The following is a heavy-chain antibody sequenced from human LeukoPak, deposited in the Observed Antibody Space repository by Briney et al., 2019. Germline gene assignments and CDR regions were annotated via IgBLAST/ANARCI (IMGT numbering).Heavy chain of an antibody. CDR1: SGSISSSSYF. CDR3: ASHVSGWYNTPVDC. V-gene: IGHV4-39*01. J-gene: IGHJ4*02. D-gene: IGHD6-19*01. Sequence: SETLSLTCTVSSGSISSSSYFWVWIRQPPGKGREWRGSIYYSGSTYYNPSLKSRVTISVDTSKNQFSLKLNSVSAADTAVYYCASHVSGWYNTPVDCWGQGTLVTVSS. CDR2: IYYSGST.